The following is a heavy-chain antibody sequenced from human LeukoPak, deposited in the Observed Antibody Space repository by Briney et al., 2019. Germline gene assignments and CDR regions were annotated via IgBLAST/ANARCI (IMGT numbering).Heavy chain of an antibody. CDR3: ARRKSSGEWLVPYFDY. CDR1: GYNFTSYW. V-gene: IGHV5-51*01. CDR2: IYLGDSDT. J-gene: IGHJ4*02. Sequence: GESLKISCKGSGYNFTSYWIGWVRQMPGKGLEWMGIIYLGDSDTRYSPSFQGQVTISADKSISTAYLQWSSLKASDTAMYYCARRKSSGEWLVPYFDYWGQGTLVTVSS. D-gene: IGHD6-19*01.